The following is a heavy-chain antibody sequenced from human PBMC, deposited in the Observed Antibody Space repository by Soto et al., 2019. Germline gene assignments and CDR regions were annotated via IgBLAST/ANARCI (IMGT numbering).Heavy chain of an antibody. D-gene: IGHD3-3*01. CDR1: GFTFSDYW. V-gene: IGHV3-7*01. Sequence: EVQLVESGGGLVQPGGSLRLSCAASGFTFSDYWMTWVRQAPGRGLEWVANIQQDGIQKYYVDSVKGRFTISRDNAKNSLFLQMNSLRAEDTAVYYCARPWNSDYTTDAFDIWGQGTMVTVSS. J-gene: IGHJ3*02. CDR3: ARPWNSDYTTDAFDI. CDR2: IQQDGIQK.